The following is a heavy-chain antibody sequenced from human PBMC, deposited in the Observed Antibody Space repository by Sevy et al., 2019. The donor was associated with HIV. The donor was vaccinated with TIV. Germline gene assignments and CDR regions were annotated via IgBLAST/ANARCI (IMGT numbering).Heavy chain of an antibody. Sequence: GGSLRLSCAASGFTFSDYYMSWIRQAPGKGLEWVSYISSSGSNIYYADSVKGRLNVSRDNAKNSMYLQMNSLRAEDTALYYCARDLHRGLSGSTSGYWGQGTLVTVSS. CDR2: ISSSGSNI. CDR3: ARDLHRGLSGSTSGY. D-gene: IGHD3-3*01. V-gene: IGHV3-11*01. CDR1: GFTFSDYY. J-gene: IGHJ4*02.